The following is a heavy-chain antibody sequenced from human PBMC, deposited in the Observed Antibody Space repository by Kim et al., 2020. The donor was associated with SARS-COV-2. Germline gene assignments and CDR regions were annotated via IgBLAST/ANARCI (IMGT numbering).Heavy chain of an antibody. J-gene: IGHJ5*02. V-gene: IGHV5-10-1*01. D-gene: IGHD6-13*01. CDR1: GYSFTSYW. CDR2: IDPSDSYT. Sequence: GESLKISCKGSGYSFTSYWISWVRQMPGKGLEWMGRIDPSDSYTNYSPSFQGHVTISADKSISTAYLQWSSLKASDTAMYYCARHVEGIGVAATSNWFDPWGQGTVVTVSS. CDR3: ARHVEGIGVAATSNWFDP.